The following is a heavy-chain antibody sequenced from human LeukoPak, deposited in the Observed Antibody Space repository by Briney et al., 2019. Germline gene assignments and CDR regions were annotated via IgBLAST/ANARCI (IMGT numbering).Heavy chain of an antibody. V-gene: IGHV3-23*01. Sequence: GGSLRLACAASGFTFSSYAMSWVRQAPGKGLEGVSAISGSGGSTYYADSVKGRFTISRDNSKNTLYLQMNSLRAEDTAVYYCANPVLRTGPLWGQGTLVTVSS. CDR3: ANPVLRTGPL. CDR2: ISGSGGST. CDR1: GFTFSSYA. D-gene: IGHD3-9*01. J-gene: IGHJ4*02.